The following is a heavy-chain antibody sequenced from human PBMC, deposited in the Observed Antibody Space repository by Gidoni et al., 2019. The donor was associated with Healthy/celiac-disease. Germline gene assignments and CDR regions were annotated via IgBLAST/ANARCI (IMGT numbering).Heavy chain of an antibody. J-gene: IGHJ6*02. V-gene: IGHV3-15*07. CDR1: GFTFSNAW. D-gene: IGHD3-3*01. Sequence: EVQMVESGGGLVKPGGSLRLSCAASGFTFSNAWMNWVRQAPGKGLEGVGRIQSKTDGGRTDYAAPVKSRFPISREDSKNTLYLQMNSLKTEDTAVYYCTTQSTYYDFWSGYNNYYYGMDVWGQGTTVTVSS. CDR3: TTQSTYYDFWSGYNNYYYGMDV. CDR2: IQSKTDGGRT.